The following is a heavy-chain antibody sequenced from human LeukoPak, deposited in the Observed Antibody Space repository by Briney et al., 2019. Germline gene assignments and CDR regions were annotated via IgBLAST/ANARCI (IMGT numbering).Heavy chain of an antibody. Sequence: GASVKVSCKASGYTFTGYYMHWVRQAPGQGLEWMGWSNPNSGGTNYAQKFQGRVTLTTDTSISTAYMELSRLRSDDTAVYYCARDPILLWFGDLKLPGWFDPWGQGTLVTVSS. CDR3: ARDPILLWFGDLKLPGWFDP. V-gene: IGHV1-2*02. CDR1: GYTFTGYY. D-gene: IGHD3-10*01. CDR2: SNPNSGGT. J-gene: IGHJ5*02.